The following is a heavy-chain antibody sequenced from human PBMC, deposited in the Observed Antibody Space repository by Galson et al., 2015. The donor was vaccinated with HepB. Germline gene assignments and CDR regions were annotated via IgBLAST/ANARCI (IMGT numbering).Heavy chain of an antibody. Sequence: GLEWMGRIIPILGIANYAQKFQGRVTITADKSTSTAYMELSSLRSEDTAVYYCARDMRPGTIFGVVANYYYYGMDVWGQGTTVTVSS. CDR2: IIPILGIA. D-gene: IGHD3-3*01. V-gene: IGHV1-69*04. CDR3: ARDMRPGTIFGVVANYYYYGMDV. J-gene: IGHJ6*02.